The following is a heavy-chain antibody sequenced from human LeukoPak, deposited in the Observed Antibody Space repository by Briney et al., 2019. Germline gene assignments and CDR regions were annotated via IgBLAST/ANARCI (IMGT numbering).Heavy chain of an antibody. J-gene: IGHJ4*02. CDR2: ISGSGGST. CDR3: AREYYYDSSGYYSDY. D-gene: IGHD3-22*01. CDR1: GFTFSSCA. V-gene: IGHV3-23*01. Sequence: GGSLRLSCAASGFTFSSCAMGWVRQAPGKGLEWVSAISGSGGSTYYADSVKGRFTISRDNSKNTLYLQMNSLRAEDTAVYYCAREYYYDSSGYYSDYWGQGTLVTVSS.